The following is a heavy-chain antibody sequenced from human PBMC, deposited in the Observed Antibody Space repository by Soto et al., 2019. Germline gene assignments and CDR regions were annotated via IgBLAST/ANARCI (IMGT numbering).Heavy chain of an antibody. CDR2: ISRSGSTI. CDR3: ARDMYDFWSGYDY. D-gene: IGHD3-3*01. V-gene: IGHV3-48*03. J-gene: IGHJ4*02. Sequence: GGSLRLSCAASGFTFSSYEMNWVRQAPGKGLEWVAYISRSGSTIYYADSVKGRFTISRDNAKNSRYLEMNSLRAEDTAVYYCARDMYDFWSGYDYWGQGTLVTVSS. CDR1: GFTFSSYE.